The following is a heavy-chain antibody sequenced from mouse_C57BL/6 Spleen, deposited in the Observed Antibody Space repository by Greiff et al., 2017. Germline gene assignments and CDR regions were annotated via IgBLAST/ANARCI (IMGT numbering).Heavy chain of an antibody. J-gene: IGHJ3*01. Sequence: VQLQQSGPELVKPGASVKISCKASGYSFTGYYMNWVKQSPEQSLEWIGEINPSTGGTTYNQKFKAKATLTVDKSSSTAYMRLKSLTSEDSAVYYWAKSGGNSAWFAYWGQGTLVTVSA. CDR3: AKSGGNSAWFAY. V-gene: IGHV1-42*01. CDR1: GYSFTGYY. CDR2: INPSTGGT. D-gene: IGHD2-1*01.